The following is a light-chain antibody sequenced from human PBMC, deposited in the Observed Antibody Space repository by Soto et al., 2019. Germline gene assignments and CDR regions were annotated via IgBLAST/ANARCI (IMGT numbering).Light chain of an antibody. V-gene: IGKV3-15*01. CDR3: QQYQNWPPQYT. CDR2: GAS. J-gene: IGKJ2*01. CDR1: QSVASN. Sequence: EIVMTQSPASLSVSPGDGATLSCRASQSVASNVAWYQQKPGQGPRLLIHGASTRAVGVPARFSGSGSGTNFTVTINSLQSEEFAVYYCQQYQNWPPQYTVGQGTKRQIK.